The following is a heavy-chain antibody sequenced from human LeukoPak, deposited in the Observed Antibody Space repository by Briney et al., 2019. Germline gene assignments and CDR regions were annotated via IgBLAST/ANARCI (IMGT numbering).Heavy chain of an antibody. CDR2: TYSGGDT. Sequence: PGGSLRLSCAASGFSVSNNYLSWVRQAPGKGLEWVSVTYSGGDTHFADSVKGRFTISRDNSKNTLYLQMNSLRADDTAVYFCARERAHKTTARPYFYFYGMDAWGPGTAVTVSS. J-gene: IGHJ6*02. CDR1: GFSVSNNY. D-gene: IGHD1-1*01. V-gene: IGHV3-66*01. CDR3: ARERAHKTTARPYFYFYGMDA.